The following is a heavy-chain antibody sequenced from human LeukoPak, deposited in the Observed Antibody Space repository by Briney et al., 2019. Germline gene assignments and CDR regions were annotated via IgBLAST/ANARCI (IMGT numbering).Heavy chain of an antibody. CDR2: ISYQGNNK. J-gene: IGHJ4*02. V-gene: IGHV3-30*12. Sequence: PGGSLRLSCAASGFTFSSYGMHWVRQPPGKGLEWVALISYQGNNKFYADSVKGRFTISRDNAKNSLYLQMNSLRAEDTAVYYCARDGGSAIPFDYWGQGTLVTVSS. CDR3: ARDGGSAIPFDY. CDR1: GFTFSSYG.